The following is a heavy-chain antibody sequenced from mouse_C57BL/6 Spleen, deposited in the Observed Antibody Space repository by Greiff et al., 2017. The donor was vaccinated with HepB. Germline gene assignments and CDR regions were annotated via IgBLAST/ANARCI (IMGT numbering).Heavy chain of an antibody. Sequence: QVQLQQPGAELVMPGASVKLSCKASGYTFTSYWMHWVKQRPGQGLEWIGEIDPSDSYTNYNQKFKGKSTLTVDKSSSTAYMQLSSLTSEDSAVYYCARGITTVVATPFAYWGQGTLVTVSA. CDR3: ARGITTVVATPFAY. CDR1: GYTFTSYW. CDR2: IDPSDSYT. D-gene: IGHD1-1*01. V-gene: IGHV1-69*01. J-gene: IGHJ3*01.